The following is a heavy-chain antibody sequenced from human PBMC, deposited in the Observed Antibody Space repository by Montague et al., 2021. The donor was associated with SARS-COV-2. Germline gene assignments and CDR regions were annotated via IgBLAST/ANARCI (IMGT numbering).Heavy chain of an antibody. CDR1: GFTFDDYG. V-gene: IGHV3-20*04. CDR3: ARWFGEFFWADTFDI. Sequence: SLRLSCATSGFTFDDYGMSWVRQAPGKGLEWVSGINWNGGGTGYVDSVKGRFSISRDIAKNSLHLQMNNLRAEDTAVYYCARWFGEFFWADTFDIWGQGTMVTVS. J-gene: IGHJ3*02. D-gene: IGHD3-10*01. CDR2: INWNGGGT.